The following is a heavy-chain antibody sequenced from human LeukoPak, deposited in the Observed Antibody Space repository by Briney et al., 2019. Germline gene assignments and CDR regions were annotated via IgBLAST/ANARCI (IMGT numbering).Heavy chain of an antibody. J-gene: IGHJ6*03. CDR1: GGTFSSYA. CDR3: AGGSSGWSTYYYYMDV. Sequence: SVKVSCKASGGTFSSYAISWVRQAPGQGLEWMGGIIPIFGTANYAQKFQGRVTITTDESTSTAYMELSSLRSEDTAVYYCAGGSSGWSTYYYYMDVWGKGTTVTVSS. CDR2: IIPIFGTA. V-gene: IGHV1-69*05. D-gene: IGHD6-19*01.